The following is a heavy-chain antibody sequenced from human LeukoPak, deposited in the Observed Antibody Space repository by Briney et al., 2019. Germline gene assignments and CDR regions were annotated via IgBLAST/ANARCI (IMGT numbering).Heavy chain of an antibody. CDR1: GGSISSGDYY. V-gene: IGHV4-30-4*08. CDR3: AREGGFYCSSTSCYGLDY. D-gene: IGHD2-2*01. J-gene: IGHJ4*02. Sequence: SQTLSLTCTVSGGSISSGDYYWSWIRQPPGKGLEWIGYIYYSGSTYYNPSRKSRVTISVDTSKNQFSLKLSSVTAADTAVYYCAREGGFYCSSTSCYGLDYWGQGTLVTVSS. CDR2: IYYSGST.